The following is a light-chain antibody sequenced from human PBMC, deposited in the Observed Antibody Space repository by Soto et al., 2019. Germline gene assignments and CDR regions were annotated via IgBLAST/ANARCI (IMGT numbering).Light chain of an antibody. CDR2: ATS. CDR3: QVYSDPSIYT. J-gene: IGKJ2*01. Sequence: EIVLTQSPGTLSLSPGERATLSCRASQSVDRRFLAWYQQRPGQAPRLLIYATSSRATGIPDRFSGSGSGTDFTLIISILEPEDFAVYYCQVYSDPSIYTFGQGTKLEI. CDR1: QSVDRRF. V-gene: IGKV3-20*01.